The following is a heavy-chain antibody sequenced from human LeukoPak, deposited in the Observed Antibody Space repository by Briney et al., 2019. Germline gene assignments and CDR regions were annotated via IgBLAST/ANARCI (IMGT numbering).Heavy chain of an antibody. V-gene: IGHV3-30*02. CDR3: AKDYYYGSGSPITNYFDY. J-gene: IGHJ4*02. CDR2: IRYDGSNK. CDR1: GFTFSNYG. D-gene: IGHD3-10*01. Sequence: HSGGSLRLSCAASGFTFSNYGMHWVRQAPGKGLEWVAFIRYDGSNKYYADSVKGRFTISRDNSKNTLYLQMNSLRAEDTAVYYCAKDYYYGSGSPITNYFDYWGQGTLVTVSS.